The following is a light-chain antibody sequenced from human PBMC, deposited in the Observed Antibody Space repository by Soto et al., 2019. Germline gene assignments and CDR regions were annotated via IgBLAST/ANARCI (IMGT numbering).Light chain of an antibody. V-gene: IGKV1-5*03. CDR2: KAY. Sequence: DIQMTQSPSTLSGSVGDRVTITCRASQTIISLLSWYQQKPGKAPKLLIYKAYTLKSGVPSSFIGSGSVTDFSLTISSLQPEDVATYYCQYLNSFPLSFGGGTKVDIK. CDR1: QTIISL. J-gene: IGKJ4*01. CDR3: QYLNSFPLS.